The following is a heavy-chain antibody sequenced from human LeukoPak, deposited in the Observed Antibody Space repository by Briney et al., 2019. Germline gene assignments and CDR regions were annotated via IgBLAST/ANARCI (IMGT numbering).Heavy chain of an antibody. V-gene: IGHV3-33*06. CDR1: GFTFSSYS. J-gene: IGHJ4*02. D-gene: IGHD6-19*01. CDR2: IWYDGSNK. CDR3: AKGTGIAVAGPDY. Sequence: GGSLRLSCAASGFTFSSYSMHWVRQAPGKGLEWVAVIWYDGSNKYYADSVKGRFTISRDNSKNTLYLQMNSLRAEDTAVYYCAKGTGIAVAGPDYWGQGTLVTVSS.